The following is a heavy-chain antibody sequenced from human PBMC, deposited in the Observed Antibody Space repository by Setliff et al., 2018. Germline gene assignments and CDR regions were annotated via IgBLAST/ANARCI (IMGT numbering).Heavy chain of an antibody. CDR2: VNPSSGRT. Sequence: SVKVSCKASGYTFTSHYMHWVRQAPGLGLEWMGTVNPSSGRTSYAQKFQGRVTMTRDTSTSTVYMDMSSLRSEDTAVYYCARDVFPYHYEGAFDIWGQGTMVTVSS. J-gene: IGHJ3*02. D-gene: IGHD3-22*01. CDR1: GYTFTSHY. CDR3: ARDVFPYHYEGAFDI. V-gene: IGHV1-46*01.